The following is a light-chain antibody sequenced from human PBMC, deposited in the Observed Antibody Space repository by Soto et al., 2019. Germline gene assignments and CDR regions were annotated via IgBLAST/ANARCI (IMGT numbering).Light chain of an antibody. CDR3: QQSGSSPFT. V-gene: IGKV3-20*01. J-gene: IGKJ3*01. Sequence: EIVLTQSPGTLSLSPGERATLSCRASQSISSSYLAWYQQKPGQAPRLLIYGASSRATGIPDRFSGSGSGTDFTLTISRLEPEDFAVYYCQQSGSSPFTFGPGTKWISN. CDR2: GAS. CDR1: QSISSSY.